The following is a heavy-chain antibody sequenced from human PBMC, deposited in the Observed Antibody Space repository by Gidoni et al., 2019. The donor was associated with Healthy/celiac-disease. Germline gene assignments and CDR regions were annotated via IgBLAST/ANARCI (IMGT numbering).Heavy chain of an antibody. V-gene: IGHV1-46*01. Sequence: QVQLVQSGAEVKKPGASVKVSCKASGYTFTSYYMPWVRQAPGQGREWMGRINPSGGSTSYAQKFQGRVTMTRDTSTSTVYMELSSLRSEDTAVYYCAREVYCSSTSCQYYYYGMDVWGQGTTVTVSS. CDR2: INPSGGST. CDR3: AREVYCSSTSCQYYYYGMDV. D-gene: IGHD2-2*01. CDR1: GYTFTSYY. J-gene: IGHJ6*02.